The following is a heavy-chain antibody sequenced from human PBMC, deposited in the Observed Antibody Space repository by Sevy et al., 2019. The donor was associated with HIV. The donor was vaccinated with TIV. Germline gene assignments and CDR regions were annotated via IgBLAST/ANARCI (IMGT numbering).Heavy chain of an antibody. V-gene: IGHV3-23*01. CDR3: AKDSKGVVVITTADY. Sequence: GGFLRLSCAASGFTFSSYAMSWVRQAPGKGLEWVSAISGSGGSTYYADSVKGRFTISRDNSKNTLYLQMNSLRADDTAVYYCAKDSKGVVVITTADYWGQGTLVTVSS. D-gene: IGHD3-22*01. J-gene: IGHJ4*02. CDR1: GFTFSSYA. CDR2: ISGSGGST.